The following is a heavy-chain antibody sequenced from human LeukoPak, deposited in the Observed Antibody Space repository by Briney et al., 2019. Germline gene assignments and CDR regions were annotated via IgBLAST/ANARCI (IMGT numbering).Heavy chain of an antibody. CDR3: ARGRDTAMGYYYGMDV. CDR2: INHSGST. V-gene: IGHV4-34*01. D-gene: IGHD5-18*01. CDR1: GGSFNGYY. Sequence: SETLSLTCAVYGGSFNGYYWSWIRQPPGKGLEWIGEINHSGSTNYNPSLKSRVTISVDTSKNQFSLKLSSVTAADTAVYYCARGRDTAMGYYYGMDVWGKGTTVTVSS. J-gene: IGHJ6*04.